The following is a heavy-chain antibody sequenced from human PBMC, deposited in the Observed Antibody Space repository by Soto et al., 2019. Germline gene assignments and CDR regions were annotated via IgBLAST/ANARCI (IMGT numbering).Heavy chain of an antibody. D-gene: IGHD3-3*01. J-gene: IGHJ6*02. Sequence: SETLSLTCPVSGGSISSSSYYWGWIRQPPGRGLEWIGSIYYSGSTYYNPSLKSRVTISVETSKNQFSLKLSSVTAADTAVYYCARLYYDFWSGYSLGQYGMDVWGQGTTVTVSS. CDR2: IYYSGST. CDR1: GGSISSSSYY. V-gene: IGHV4-39*01. CDR3: ARLYYDFWSGYSLGQYGMDV.